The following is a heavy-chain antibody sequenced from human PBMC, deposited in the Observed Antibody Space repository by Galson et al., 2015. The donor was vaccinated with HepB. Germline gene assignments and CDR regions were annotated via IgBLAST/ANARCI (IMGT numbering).Heavy chain of an antibody. V-gene: IGHV1-3*01. J-gene: IGHJ4*02. CDR2: INAGNGNT. Sequence: SVKVSCKASGYTFTSYAMHWVRQAPGQRLEWMGWINAGNGNTKYSQKFQGRVTITRDTSASTAYMELSSLRSEDTAVYYCTASTMVRGVIISYFDYWGQGTLVTVSS. D-gene: IGHD3-10*01. CDR3: TASTMVRGVIISYFDY. CDR1: GYTFTSYA.